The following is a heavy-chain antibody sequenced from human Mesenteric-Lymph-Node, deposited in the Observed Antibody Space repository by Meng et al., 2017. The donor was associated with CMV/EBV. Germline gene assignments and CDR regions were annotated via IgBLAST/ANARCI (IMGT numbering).Heavy chain of an antibody. CDR1: GFIVSSHY. V-gene: IGHV3-53*05. Sequence: GGSLRLSCEASGFIVSSHYMSWVRQAPGKGLEWVSIIYSGGTTYYADSVKGRFTISRDDSKNTLYLQMNSLRAEDTAVYYCARELRSDLWGQGTLVTVSS. J-gene: IGHJ4*02. CDR3: ARELRSDL. D-gene: IGHD3-16*01. CDR2: IYSGGTT.